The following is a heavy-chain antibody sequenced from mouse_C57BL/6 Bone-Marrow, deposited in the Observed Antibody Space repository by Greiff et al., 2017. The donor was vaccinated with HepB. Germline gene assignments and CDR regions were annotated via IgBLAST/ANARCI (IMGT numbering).Heavy chain of an antibody. J-gene: IGHJ3*01. CDR1: GFSFNTYA. CDR3: VSPDAY. Sequence: EVQLQESGGGLVQPKGSLKLSCAASGFSFNTYAMNWVRQAPGKGLEWVARIRSNSNNYATHYAVSVKDRFTISRDDTESMLYLQRNNVKTEDTAMYDGVSPDAYWGQGTLVTVSA. V-gene: IGHV10-1*01. CDR2: IRSNSNNYAT.